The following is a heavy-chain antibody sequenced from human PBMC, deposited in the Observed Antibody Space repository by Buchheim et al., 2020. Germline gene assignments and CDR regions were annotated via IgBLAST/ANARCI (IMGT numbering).Heavy chain of an antibody. Sequence: QVQLVQSGAEVKKPGASVKVSCKASGYTFTGYDMHWVRQAPGQGLEWMGWINPNSGATNYAQKFQGWVTMTRDKSISTAYMGLSRLRSDDTAVYECARGYRREYYYYYGMDVWGQGTT. J-gene: IGHJ6*02. CDR2: INPNSGAT. CDR1: GYTFTGYD. CDR3: ARGYRREYYYYYGMDV. D-gene: IGHD1-26*01. V-gene: IGHV1-2*04.